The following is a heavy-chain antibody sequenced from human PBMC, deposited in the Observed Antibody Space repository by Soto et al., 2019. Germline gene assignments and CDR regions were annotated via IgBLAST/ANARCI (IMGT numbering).Heavy chain of an antibody. CDR3: ARNGGIAAAGTPFYYYYGMDV. D-gene: IGHD6-13*01. J-gene: IGHJ6*02. V-gene: IGHV3-48*03. CDR1: GFTFSSCE. CDR2: ISSSGSTI. Sequence: GGSLRLSCAASGFTFSSCEMNWVRQAPGKGLEWVSYISSSGSTIYYADSVKGRFTISRDNAKNSLYLQMNSLRAEDTAVYYCARNGGIAAAGTPFYYYYGMDVWGQGTTVTVSS.